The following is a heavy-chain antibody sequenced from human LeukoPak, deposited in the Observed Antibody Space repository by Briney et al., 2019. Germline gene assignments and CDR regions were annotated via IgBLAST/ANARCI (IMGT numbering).Heavy chain of an antibody. D-gene: IGHD5-12*01. CDR2: TSGSGVNS. CDR3: AKEYSGYDFDY. V-gene: IGHV3-23*01. CDR1: GFTLNNAW. Sequence: GGSLRLSCTASGFTLNNAWMSWVRQAPGKGLEWVAATSGSGVNSYYADSVRGRFTISRDNSQSTLYLQMDSLRAEDTALYYCAKEYSGYDFDYWGQGTLVTVSS. J-gene: IGHJ4*02.